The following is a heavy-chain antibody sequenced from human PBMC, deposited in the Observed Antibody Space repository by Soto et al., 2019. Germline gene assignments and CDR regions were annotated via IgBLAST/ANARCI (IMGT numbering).Heavy chain of an antibody. J-gene: IGHJ4*02. V-gene: IGHV4-39*01. Sequence: QLQLQESGPGLVKPSETLSLTCTVSGGSISSSSYYWGWIRQPPGKGLEWIGSIYYSGSTYYNPSLKSRVTISVDTSKNQFSLKLSSVTAADTAVYYCARQTYSSGWSLVYFDYWGQGTLVTVSS. CDR3: ARQTYSSGWSLVYFDY. D-gene: IGHD6-19*01. CDR2: IYYSGST. CDR1: GGSISSSSYY.